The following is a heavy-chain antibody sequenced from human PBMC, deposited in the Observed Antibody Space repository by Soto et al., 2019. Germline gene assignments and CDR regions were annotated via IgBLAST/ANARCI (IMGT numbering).Heavy chain of an antibody. J-gene: IGHJ4*02. CDR2: ISGSGGST. CDR1: GFTFSSYA. CDR3: AKDRRAGGNYGFYSDF. D-gene: IGHD1-7*01. V-gene: IGHV3-23*01. Sequence: GGSLRLSCAASGFTFSSYAMSWVRQAPGKGLEWVSAISGSGGSTYYADSVKGRFTISRDNSKNTLYLQMTSLRADDTAVYYCAKDRRAGGNYGFYSDFWGQGALVTVSS.